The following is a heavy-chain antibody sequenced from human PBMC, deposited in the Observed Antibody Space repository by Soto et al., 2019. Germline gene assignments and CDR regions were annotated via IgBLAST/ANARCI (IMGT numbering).Heavy chain of an antibody. Sequence: QVQLQESGPGLVKPSQTLSLTCTVSGGSISSGGYYWSWIRQHPGKGLEWIGYIYYSGSTYYNPSLKSRINISVDTSKNQFSLKLTSVTAADTAVYYCARGVAAAHFDYWGQGTLVTVSS. CDR1: GGSISSGGYY. V-gene: IGHV4-31*03. CDR3: ARGVAAAHFDY. CDR2: IYYSGST. D-gene: IGHD6-13*01. J-gene: IGHJ4*02.